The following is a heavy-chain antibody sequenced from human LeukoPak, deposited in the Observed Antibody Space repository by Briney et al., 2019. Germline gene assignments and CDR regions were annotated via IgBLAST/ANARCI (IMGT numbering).Heavy chain of an antibody. D-gene: IGHD6-6*01. V-gene: IGHV4-4*02. CDR2: IYHSGST. Sequence: SETLSLTCAVSGGSISSSNWWSWVRQPPGKGLEWIGEIYHSGSTNYNPSLKSRVTISVDTSKNQFSLKLSPVTAADTAVYYCARVQLSDSSSSGESDYWGQGTLVTVSS. CDR3: ARVQLSDSSSSGESDY. J-gene: IGHJ4*02. CDR1: GGSISSSNW.